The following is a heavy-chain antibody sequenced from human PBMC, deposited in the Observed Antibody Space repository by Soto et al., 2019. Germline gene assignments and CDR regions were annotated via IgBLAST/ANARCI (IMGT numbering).Heavy chain of an antibody. CDR2: IYSGGST. Sequence: EVQLVESGGGLVQPGGSLRLSCAASGFTVSSNYMYWVRQAPGKGLEWVSVIYSGGSTYYTDSVKGRFIISRDKNTLYLPMNSLRAEDTAVYYCARSIVVVLTATRDWYSDLWGRGTLVTVSS. CDR1: GFTVSSNY. V-gene: IGHV3-66*01. D-gene: IGHD2-15*01. CDR3: ARSIVVVLTATRDWYSDL. J-gene: IGHJ2*01.